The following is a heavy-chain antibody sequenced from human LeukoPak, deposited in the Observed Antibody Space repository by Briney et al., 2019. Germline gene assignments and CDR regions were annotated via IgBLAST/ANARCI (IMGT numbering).Heavy chain of an antibody. D-gene: IGHD6-13*01. CDR3: ARGNSWLTASDI. CDR2: ISSSSSYI. J-gene: IGHJ3*02. Sequence: GGSLRLSCVASGFTFSTYSMNWVRQAPGKGLEWVSSISSSSSYIYYADSVKGRFTISRDNAKNSLYLQMNSLRAEDTAVYYCARGNSWLTASDIWGQGTMVTVSS. CDR1: GFTFSTYS. V-gene: IGHV3-21*01.